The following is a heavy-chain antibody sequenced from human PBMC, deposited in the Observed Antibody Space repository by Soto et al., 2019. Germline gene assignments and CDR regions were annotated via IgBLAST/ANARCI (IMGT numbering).Heavy chain of an antibody. Sequence: GASVKVSCKASGGTFSSYAISWVRQAPGQGPEWMGGIIPIFGTANYAQKFQGRVTITADKSTSTAYMELSSLRSEDTAVYYCARGGATYEAIYYFDYWGQGTLVTVSS. V-gene: IGHV1-69*06. CDR2: IIPIFGTA. J-gene: IGHJ4*02. D-gene: IGHD3-3*01. CDR1: GGTFSSYA. CDR3: ARGGATYEAIYYFDY.